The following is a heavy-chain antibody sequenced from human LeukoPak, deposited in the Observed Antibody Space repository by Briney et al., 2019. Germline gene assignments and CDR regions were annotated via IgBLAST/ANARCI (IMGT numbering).Heavy chain of an antibody. D-gene: IGHD3-16*02. CDR2: ISYDGSNK. CDR1: GFTFSTYA. CDR3: AKQGGGYDYLWGSYPDY. J-gene: IGHJ4*02. V-gene: IGHV3-30*18. Sequence: GGPLRLSCAACGFTFSTYAMSGGRQAPGKGLEWGAVISYDGSNKCYADSVKGRFTSSRDNSKNTLDLQMNSLRAEDTAVYYCAKQGGGYDYLWGSYPDYWGQGTLVTVSS.